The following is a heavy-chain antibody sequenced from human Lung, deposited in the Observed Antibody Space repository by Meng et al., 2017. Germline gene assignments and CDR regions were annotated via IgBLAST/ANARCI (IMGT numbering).Heavy chain of an antibody. CDR2: INHSGST. CDR1: GGSFSDYY. D-gene: IGHD4-11*01. J-gene: IGHJ4*02. V-gene: IGHV4-34*01. Sequence: QVPLEPWGQGLLQPSETLSLTCVVSGGSFSDYYWSWIRQPPGKGLEWIGEINHSGSTNYNPSLESRATISVDTSQNNLSLKLSSVTAADSAVYYCARGPTTMAHDFDYWGQGTLVTVSS. CDR3: ARGPTTMAHDFDY.